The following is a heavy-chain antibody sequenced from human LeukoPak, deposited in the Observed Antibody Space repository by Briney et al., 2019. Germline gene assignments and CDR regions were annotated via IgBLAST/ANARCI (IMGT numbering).Heavy chain of an antibody. V-gene: IGHV3-30*04. CDR3: AHGSMYQLDY. Sequence: GRSLRLSCAASGFTFSSYVMHWVRQAPGKGLEWVAIISYDGSNEYYADSVKGRFTISRDNSKNTLYLQMNSLRAEDTAVYYCAHGSMYQLDYWGQGTLVTVSS. D-gene: IGHD2-2*01. J-gene: IGHJ4*02. CDR2: ISYDGSNE. CDR1: GFTFSSYV.